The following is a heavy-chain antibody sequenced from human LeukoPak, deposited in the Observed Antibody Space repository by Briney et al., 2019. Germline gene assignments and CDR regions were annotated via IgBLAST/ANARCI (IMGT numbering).Heavy chain of an antibody. CDR3: ARSPWGYYYYYYMDV. CDR1: GYTFTSYD. CDR2: MNPNSGNT. J-gene: IGHJ6*03. D-gene: IGHD7-27*01. Sequence: ASVKVSCKASGYTFTSYDINWVRQATGQGLEWMGWMNPNSGNTGYAQKFQGRVTITRNTSISTAYMELSSLGSEDTAVYYCARSPWGYYYYYYMDVWGKGTTVTVSS. V-gene: IGHV1-8*03.